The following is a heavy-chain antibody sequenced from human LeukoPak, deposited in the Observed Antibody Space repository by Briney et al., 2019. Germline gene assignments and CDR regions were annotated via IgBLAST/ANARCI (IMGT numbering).Heavy chain of an antibody. Sequence: SETLSLTCTVSGGSISSYYWGWIRQPPGKGLEWIGYIYYSGSTNYNPSLKSRVTISVDTSKNQFSLKLSSVTAADTAVYYCARDTEYYDFWSGFDPWGQGTLVTVSS. CDR3: ARDTEYYDFWSGFDP. CDR2: IYYSGST. V-gene: IGHV4-59*01. CDR1: GGSISSYY. J-gene: IGHJ5*02. D-gene: IGHD3-3*01.